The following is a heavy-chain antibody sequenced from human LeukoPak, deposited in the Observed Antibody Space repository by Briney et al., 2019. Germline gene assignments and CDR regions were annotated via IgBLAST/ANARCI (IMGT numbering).Heavy chain of an antibody. V-gene: IGHV3-30*04. D-gene: IGHD3-9*01. CDR2: ISSDGSDK. CDR3: ARSPDILTGYYGY. J-gene: IGHJ4*02. CDR1: GFTFSTYS. Sequence: GGSLRLSCVASGFTFSTYSIHWVRQAPGKGLEWVAVISSDGSDKYYANSVKGRFTISRDNSRNTLYLQMSSLRAEDTAVYYCARSPDILTGYYGYWGQGTLVTVSS.